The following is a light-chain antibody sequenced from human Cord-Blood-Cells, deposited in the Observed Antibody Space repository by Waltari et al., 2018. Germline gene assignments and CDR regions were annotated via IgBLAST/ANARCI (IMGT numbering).Light chain of an antibody. J-gene: IGLJ3*02. V-gene: IGLV2-14*01. CDR1: SSYVGCYNY. CDR2: AVS. CDR3: SSYTSSSTLV. Sequence: QSALTQPASVSGSPGQSITISCTGTSSYVGCYNYVSWYQQHPGKAPKLMIDAVSKRPAGVSNRLSGSKSGNTASLTVSGLQAEDEADYYCSSYTSSSTLVFGGGTKLTVL.